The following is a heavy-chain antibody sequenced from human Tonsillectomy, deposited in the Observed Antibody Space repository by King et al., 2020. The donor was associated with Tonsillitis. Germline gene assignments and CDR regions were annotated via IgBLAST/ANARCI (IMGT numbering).Heavy chain of an antibody. CDR1: GFTFSSYG. V-gene: IGHV3-30*18. D-gene: IGHD2-15*01. CDR3: AKDYGSYAFDI. CDR2: ISYDGSNK. J-gene: IGHJ3*02. Sequence: VQLVESGGGVVQPGRSLRLSCAASGFTFSSYGMHWVRQAPGKGLEWVAVISYDGSNKYYADSVKGRSTISRDKSKNSLSLQMTSLRAEDTAVYYCAKDYGSYAFDIWGQGTMVTVSS.